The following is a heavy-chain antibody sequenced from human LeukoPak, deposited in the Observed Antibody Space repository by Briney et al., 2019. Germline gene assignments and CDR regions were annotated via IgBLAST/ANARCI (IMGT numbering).Heavy chain of an antibody. CDR2: INHSGST. Sequence: SETLSLTCGVYDGSFSSYYWSWIRQPPGKWLEWIGEINHSGSTKYNPSLKSRVTISVDMPKNQFSLKLSSVTAADTAVYYCARLRSVGQLDDYFDYWGQGTLVTVSS. CDR1: DGSFSSYY. V-gene: IGHV4-34*01. J-gene: IGHJ4*02. CDR3: ARLRSVGQLDDYFDY. D-gene: IGHD6-13*01.